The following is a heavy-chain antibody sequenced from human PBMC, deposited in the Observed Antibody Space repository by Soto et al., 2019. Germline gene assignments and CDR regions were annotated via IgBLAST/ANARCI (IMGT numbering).Heavy chain of an antibody. CDR2: IYYSGTT. CDR1: GGSVSSGSYY. J-gene: IGHJ6*02. V-gene: IGHV4-61*01. CDR3: AGWSKLVAPNDGKRAYSYAMDC. D-gene: IGHD6-6*01. Sequence: SETRSLTCSVSGGSVSSGSYYWTWIRQPPGRGLEWIGYIYYSGTTDSNPSLKSRVTISMDTSKNQFSLNVRSVTAADTAVYLCAGWSKLVAPNDGKRAYSYAMDCWCPGTTVTVSS.